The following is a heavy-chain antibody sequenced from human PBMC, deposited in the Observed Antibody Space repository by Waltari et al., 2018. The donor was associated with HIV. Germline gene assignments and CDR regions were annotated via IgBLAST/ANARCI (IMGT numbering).Heavy chain of an antibody. V-gene: IGHV2-5*01. J-gene: IGHJ4*02. CDR1: GFSLSTGGVA. D-gene: IGHD1-1*01. CDR3: AHSLGRGACPLQENGETSEYDGGDH. Sequence: QITLRESGPAQVKPTQTLTLTCSFSGFSLSTGGVAVAWIRQPPGKALEWLAVIYWHGEKRYNPALDTRLDITEDTSDNRVTLTMTAVDPLDTGAYFCAHSLGRGACPLQENGETSEYDGGDHWGGGTLVTV. CDR2: IYWHGEK.